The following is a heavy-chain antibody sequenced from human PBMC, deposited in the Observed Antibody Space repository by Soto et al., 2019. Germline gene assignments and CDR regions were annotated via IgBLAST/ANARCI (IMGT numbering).Heavy chain of an antibody. D-gene: IGHD3-22*01. CDR2: IYTSGST. CDR3: ARDLGDYYDSSSSFDY. V-gene: IGHV4-4*07. CDR1: GGSFSDYY. J-gene: IGHJ4*02. Sequence: SLTCAVYGGSFSDYYWSWIRQPAGKGLEWIGRIYTSGSTNYNPSLKSRVTMSVDTSKNQFSLKLSSVTAADTAVYYCARDLGDYYDSSSSFDYWGQGTMVTVSS.